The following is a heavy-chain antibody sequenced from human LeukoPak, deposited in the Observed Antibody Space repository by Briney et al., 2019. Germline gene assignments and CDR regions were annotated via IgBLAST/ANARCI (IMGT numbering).Heavy chain of an antibody. Sequence: PGGSLRLSCAASGFAFSSYSMNWVRQAPGKGLEWVSSISSSSYIYYADSVKGRFTISRDNAKNPLYLQMNSLRAEDTAVYYCARDNYYDSSGYYYPVGYWGQGTLVTVSS. D-gene: IGHD3-22*01. V-gene: IGHV3-21*01. CDR3: ARDNYYDSSGYYYPVGY. CDR2: ISSSSYI. CDR1: GFAFSSYS. J-gene: IGHJ4*02.